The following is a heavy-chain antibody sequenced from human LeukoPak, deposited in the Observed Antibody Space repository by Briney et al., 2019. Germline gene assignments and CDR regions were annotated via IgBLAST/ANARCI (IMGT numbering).Heavy chain of an antibody. Sequence: PGGSLRLSCGASGFTFRSYGVHWVRQAPGKGLEWVAFIQKDGSNKYYGDSVKGRFTISSDNSKNTLYLQMNSLRVEDTAVYYCVKGMYDYVWGSYCEIGGQGTLVTVSS. CDR1: GFTFRSYG. D-gene: IGHD3-16*01. CDR2: IQKDGSNK. CDR3: VKGMYDYVWGSYCEI. V-gene: IGHV3-30*02. J-gene: IGHJ1*01.